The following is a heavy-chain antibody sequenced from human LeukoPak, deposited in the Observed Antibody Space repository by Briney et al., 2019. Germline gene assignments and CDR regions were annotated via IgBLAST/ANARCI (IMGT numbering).Heavy chain of an antibody. J-gene: IGHJ3*02. D-gene: IGHD2-2*01. Sequence: GGSVRLSCAASGFTFSSYSMNWVRQAPGKGLEWVATISGNSSYIYYAHSVKGRFTISRDNAKNSLYMQMNSLRADDTAVYYCARSALCLEGTKSRSNALVIWGQGTMVSVSS. CDR2: ISGNSSYI. CDR1: GFTFSSYS. CDR3: ARSALCLEGTKSRSNALVI. V-gene: IGHV3-21*01.